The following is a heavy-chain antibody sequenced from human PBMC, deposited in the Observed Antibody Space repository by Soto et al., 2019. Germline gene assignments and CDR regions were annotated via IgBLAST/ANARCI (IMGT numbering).Heavy chain of an antibody. CDR2: ISYDGSNK. D-gene: IGHD3-3*01. Sequence: SLRLSCAASGFPFSRYVIHWVRPAPGKGLEWVAVISYDGSNKYYADSVKGRFTISRDNSKNTLYLQMNSLRAEDTAVYYCAKDQITDYDFWSGSLDYWGQGTLVTVSS. CDR3: AKDQITDYDFWSGSLDY. CDR1: GFPFSRYV. J-gene: IGHJ4*02. V-gene: IGHV3-30*18.